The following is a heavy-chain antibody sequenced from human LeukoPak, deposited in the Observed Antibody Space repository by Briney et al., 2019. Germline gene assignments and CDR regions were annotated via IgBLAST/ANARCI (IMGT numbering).Heavy chain of an antibody. J-gene: IGHJ5*02. D-gene: IGHD5-12*01. CDR3: ARDPRGYSGYDSLYNWFDP. CDR2: ISYDGSNK. CDR1: GFTFSSYA. V-gene: IGHV3-30-3*01. Sequence: GRSLRLSCAASGFTFSSYAMHWVRQAPGNGLEWVAVISYDGSNKYYADSVKGRFTISRDKSKNTLYLQMNRLRAEDTAVYYCARDPRGYSGYDSLYNWFDPWGQGTQVTVSS.